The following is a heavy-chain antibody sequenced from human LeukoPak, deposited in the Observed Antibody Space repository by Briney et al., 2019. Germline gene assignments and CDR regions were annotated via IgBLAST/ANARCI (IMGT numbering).Heavy chain of an antibody. CDR3: ARVLGYCSSTSCYADAFDI. CDR1: GGSFSSGSYY. V-gene: IGHV4-61*01. J-gene: IGHJ3*02. D-gene: IGHD2-2*01. CDR2: IYYSGST. Sequence: SETLSLTCTVSGGSFSSGSYYWSWIRQPPGKGLEWIGYIYYSGSTNYNPSLKSRVTISVDTSKNQFSLKLSSVTAADTAVYYCARVLGYCSSTSCYADAFDIWGQGTVVTVSS.